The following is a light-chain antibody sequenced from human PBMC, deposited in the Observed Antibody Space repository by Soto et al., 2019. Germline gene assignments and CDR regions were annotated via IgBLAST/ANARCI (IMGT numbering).Light chain of an antibody. Sequence: QSVLTQPPSVSAAPGQKVTIACSGSSSNIGKNFVSWYQQLPGTAPRVLIFDNNRRPSRIPNRFSGSKSGASATLDITGLQAGDEADYYCGTWDSSLGGFVFGSGTKLTVL. V-gene: IGLV1-51*01. CDR2: DNN. CDR1: SSNIGKNF. CDR3: GTWDSSLGGFV. J-gene: IGLJ1*01.